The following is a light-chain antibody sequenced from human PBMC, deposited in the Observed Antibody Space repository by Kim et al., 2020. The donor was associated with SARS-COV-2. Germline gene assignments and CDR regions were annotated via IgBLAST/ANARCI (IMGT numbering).Light chain of an antibody. CDR1: QSVSANY. CDR2: GAS. Sequence: PGERATRSCRATQSVSANYLAWYQHKRGQAPRLVIYGASTRATGIPDRFTGSGSGTDFTLTISRLEPEDFAVYYCQQYDTLPRTFGQGTKVDIK. V-gene: IGKV3-20*01. CDR3: QQYDTLPRT. J-gene: IGKJ1*01.